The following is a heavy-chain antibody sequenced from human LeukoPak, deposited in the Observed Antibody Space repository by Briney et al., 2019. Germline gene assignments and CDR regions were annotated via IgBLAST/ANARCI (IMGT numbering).Heavy chain of an antibody. Sequence: GSLRLSCEASGFTLSSYWMHWVRQTPGKGLVWVSRISEDGSSTSYADSVKGRFTISRDNAKNMLYLQLNSLRVEDTAVYYCARDQLYCSGGYCYKDYWGQGTLVTVSS. CDR1: GFTLSSYW. CDR3: ARDQLYCSGGYCYKDY. D-gene: IGHD2-15*01. CDR2: ISEDGSST. V-gene: IGHV3-74*01. J-gene: IGHJ4*02.